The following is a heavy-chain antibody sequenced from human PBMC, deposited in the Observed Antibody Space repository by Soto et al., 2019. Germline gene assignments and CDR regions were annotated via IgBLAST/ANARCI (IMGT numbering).Heavy chain of an antibody. CDR3: ARDYYDFWSGYSRY. D-gene: IGHD3-3*01. CDR2: ISGNGSSQ. V-gene: IGHV3-48*01. Sequence: PGGSLRLSCIASRLTVTNFSMNWVRQAPGKGLEWVAFISGNGSSQYYADSVKGRFTISRDNVKNILYLQMSSLRAEDTAVYYCARDYYDFWSGYSRYWGQGTLVTVSS. J-gene: IGHJ4*02. CDR1: RLTVTNFS.